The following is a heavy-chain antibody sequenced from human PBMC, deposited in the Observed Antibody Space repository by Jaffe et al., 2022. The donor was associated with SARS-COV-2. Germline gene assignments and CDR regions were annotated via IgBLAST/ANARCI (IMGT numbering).Heavy chain of an antibody. Sequence: EVQVVESGGDFVQPGGSLRLSCAASGFTFSAYSMIWVRQAPGKGLDWVSYISDVSTSITKYADSVKGRFTISRDNAENSLYLQMDSLRVEDTAVYYCARVRGSTWTTCYMDVWGKGTTVTVSS. CDR2: ISDVSTSIT. J-gene: IGHJ6*03. CDR3: ARVRGSTWTTCYMDV. V-gene: IGHV3-48*01. D-gene: IGHD6-13*01. CDR1: GFTFSAYS.